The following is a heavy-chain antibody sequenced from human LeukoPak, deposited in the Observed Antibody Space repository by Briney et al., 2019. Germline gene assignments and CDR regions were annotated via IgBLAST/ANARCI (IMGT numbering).Heavy chain of an antibody. CDR3: ARGGAGSEISMIVVVISHNWFDP. Sequence: ASETLSLTCTVSGGSISSYYWSWIRQPPGKGLEWIGYIYYSGSTNYNPSLKSRVTISVDTSKNQFSLKLSSVTAADTAVYYCARGGAGSEISMIVVVISHNWFDPWGQGTLVTVSS. V-gene: IGHV4-59*01. D-gene: IGHD3-22*01. CDR2: IYYSGST. CDR1: GGSISSYY. J-gene: IGHJ5*02.